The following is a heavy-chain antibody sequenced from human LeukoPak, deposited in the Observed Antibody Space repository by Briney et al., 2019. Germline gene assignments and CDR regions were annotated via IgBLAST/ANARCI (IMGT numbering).Heavy chain of an antibody. D-gene: IGHD3-10*01. CDR1: GFTISSYD. CDR2: LADSGITT. Sequence: PGGSLRLSCAVSGFTISSYDMSWVRQAPGKGLEWVSSLADSGITTHYTDSVGGRFTISRDNSENTLYLQMNSLRAEDTAVYYCAKPFAYGPLSSYQTFDSWGQGTLVSVSS. CDR3: AKPFAYGPLSSYQTFDS. J-gene: IGHJ4*02. V-gene: IGHV3-23*01.